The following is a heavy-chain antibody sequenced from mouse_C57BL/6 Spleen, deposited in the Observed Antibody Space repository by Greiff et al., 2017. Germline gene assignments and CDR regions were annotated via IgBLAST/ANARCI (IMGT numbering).Heavy chain of an antibody. Sequence: VQLQQSGPGLVQPSQSLSITCTVSGFSLTSYGVHWVRQSPGKGLEWLGVIWSGGSTDYNAAFISRLSISKDNSKSQVFFKMNSLQADDTAIYYCARPDGYPFAYWGQGTLVTVSA. J-gene: IGHJ3*01. CDR1: GFSLTSYG. V-gene: IGHV2-2*01. D-gene: IGHD2-3*01. CDR2: IWSGGST. CDR3: ARPDGYPFAY.